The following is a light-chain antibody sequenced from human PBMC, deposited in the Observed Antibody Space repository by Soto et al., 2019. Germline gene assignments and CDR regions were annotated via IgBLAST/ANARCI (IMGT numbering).Light chain of an antibody. Sequence: QSALTQPPSASGSPGQSVTISCTGTSSDVGGYNFVSWFQQHPGKAPKLIIYEVSKRPSGVPDRFSGSKSGNTASLTVSGLQAEDEADYSCSSYAGSNIVFGGGTKLTVL. CDR3: SSYAGSNIV. V-gene: IGLV2-8*01. CDR2: EVS. CDR1: SSDVGGYNF. J-gene: IGLJ2*01.